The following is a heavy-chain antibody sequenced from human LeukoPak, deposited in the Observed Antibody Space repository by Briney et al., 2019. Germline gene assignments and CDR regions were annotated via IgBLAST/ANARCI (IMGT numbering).Heavy chain of an antibody. CDR1: GGSISSYY. V-gene: IGHV4-59*01. J-gene: IGHJ6*03. CDR3: ARGNDYYYYMDV. D-gene: IGHD1-1*01. Sequence: SETLSLTWTVAGGSISSYYWSWIRQPPGKGLEWIGYIFYSGSTNYNPSLKSRVTISVDTSKNQFSLKLNSVTAADTAVYYCARGNDYYYYMDVWGKGTTVTVSS. CDR2: IFYSGST.